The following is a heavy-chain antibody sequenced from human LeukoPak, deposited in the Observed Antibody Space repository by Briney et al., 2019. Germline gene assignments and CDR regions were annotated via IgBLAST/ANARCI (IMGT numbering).Heavy chain of an antibody. CDR2: ISWNSGSI. CDR3: AKDSRRYYYYGMDV. Sequence: GGSLRLSCAASGFTFDDYAMHWVRQAPGKGLEWVSGISWNSGSIGYADSVKGRFTISRDNAKNSLYLQMNSLRAEDTALYYCAKDSRRYYYYGMDVWGQGTTVTVSS. CDR1: GFTFDDYA. V-gene: IGHV3-9*01. J-gene: IGHJ6*02.